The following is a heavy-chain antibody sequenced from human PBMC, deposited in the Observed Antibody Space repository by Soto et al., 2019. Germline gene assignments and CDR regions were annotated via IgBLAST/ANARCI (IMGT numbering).Heavy chain of an antibody. J-gene: IGHJ6*02. CDR2: IYHSGST. Sequence: SETQSLSYTVSGGSIISSNWWSLVSQPPVKGLEWIGEIYHSGSTNYNPSLKSRVTISVDKSKNQFSLKLSSVTAADTAVYYCARGWGWEYYYYGMDVWGQGTTVTVSS. CDR1: GGSIISSNW. CDR3: ARGWGWEYYYYGMDV. V-gene: IGHV4-4*02. D-gene: IGHD6-19*01.